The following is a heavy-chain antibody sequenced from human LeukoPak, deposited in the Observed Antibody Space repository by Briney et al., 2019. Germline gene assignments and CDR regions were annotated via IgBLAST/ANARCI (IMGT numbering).Heavy chain of an antibody. V-gene: IGHV1-18*01. J-gene: IGHJ4*02. CDR2: ISANSGNT. CDR3: ARDVNYAFDY. D-gene: IGHD3-16*01. Sequence: ASVKVSCKSSGYSFRRNGISWVRQAPGQGLEWMAWISANSGNTNYAQNFQDRVILTTDTSTSTAYMELRSLRSDDTAVYYCARDVNYAFDYWGQGTLVTVSS. CDR1: GYSFRRNG.